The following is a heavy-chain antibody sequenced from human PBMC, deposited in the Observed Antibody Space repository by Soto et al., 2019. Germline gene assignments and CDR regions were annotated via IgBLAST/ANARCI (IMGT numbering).Heavy chain of an antibody. J-gene: IGHJ4*02. CDR2: ISGSGGST. CDR3: AKAADCSSTSCYGGFDY. D-gene: IGHD2-2*01. CDR1: GFTFSSYA. Sequence: GGSLRLSCAASGFTFSSYAMSWVRQAPGKGLEWVSAISGSGGSTYYADSVKGRFTISRDNSKNTLYLQMNSLRAEDTAVYYCAKAADCSSTSCYGGFDYWGQGTLVTVSS. V-gene: IGHV3-23*01.